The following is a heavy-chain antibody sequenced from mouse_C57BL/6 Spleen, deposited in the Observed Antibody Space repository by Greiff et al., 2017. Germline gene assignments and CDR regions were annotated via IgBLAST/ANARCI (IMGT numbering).Heavy chain of an antibody. V-gene: IGHV1-39*01. CDR3: ATSYDYDGGYYGMDY. CDR1: GYSFTDYN. D-gene: IGHD2-4*01. Sequence: EVKLQESGPELVKPGASVKISCKASGYSFTDYNMNWVKQSNGKSLEWIGGINPNYGTTSYNQKFKGKATLTVDQSSSTAYMQLNSLTSEDSAVYYCATSYDYDGGYYGMDYWGQGTSVTVSS. CDR2: INPNYGTT. J-gene: IGHJ4*01.